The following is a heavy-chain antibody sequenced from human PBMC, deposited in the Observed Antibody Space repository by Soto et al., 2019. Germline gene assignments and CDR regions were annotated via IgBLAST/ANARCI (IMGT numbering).Heavy chain of an antibody. V-gene: IGHV4-4*07. J-gene: IGHJ2*01. Sequence: SETLSLTCTVSGGSISNYYWSWIRQPAGKGLEWIGRIYTSESPDYNPSLKSRVTMSVDTSKNQVSLKLSSLTAADTAVYYCVLCATAGYIDLWGRCTLVTV. D-gene: IGHD6-19*01. CDR2: IYTSESP. CDR1: GGSISNYY. CDR3: VLCATAGYIDL.